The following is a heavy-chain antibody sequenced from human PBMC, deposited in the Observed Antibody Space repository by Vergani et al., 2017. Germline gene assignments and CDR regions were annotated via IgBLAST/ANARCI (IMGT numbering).Heavy chain of an antibody. Sequence: VQLVESGGGLVKPGGSLRLSCAASGFTFSSYSMNWVRQAPGKGLEWVSSIISSSSYIYDAYSVKGRFTISRDNAKNSLYLQMNSLRAEDTAVYYCARDWAPRSYEILTGYSNWFDPWGQGTLVTVSS. J-gene: IGHJ5*02. D-gene: IGHD3-9*01. CDR1: GFTFSSYS. V-gene: IGHV3-21*01. CDR3: ARDWAPRSYEILTGYSNWFDP. CDR2: IISSSSYI.